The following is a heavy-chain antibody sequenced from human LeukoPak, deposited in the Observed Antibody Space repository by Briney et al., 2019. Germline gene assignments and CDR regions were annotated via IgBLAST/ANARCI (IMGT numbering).Heavy chain of an antibody. V-gene: IGHV1-69*13. CDR3: ARDRGYYYDSSGIDY. D-gene: IGHD3-22*01. J-gene: IGHJ4*02. CDR1: GGTFSSYA. CDR2: LIPIFGTA. Sequence: SVKVSCKASGGTFSSYAISWVRQAPGQGLEWMGGLIPIFGTANYAQKFQGRVTITADESTSTAYMELSSLRSEDTAVYYCARDRGYYYDSSGIDYWGQGTLVTVSS.